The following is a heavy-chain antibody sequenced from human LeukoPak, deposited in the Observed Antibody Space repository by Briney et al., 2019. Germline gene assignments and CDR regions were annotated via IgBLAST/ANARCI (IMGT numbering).Heavy chain of an antibody. CDR2: ISMCGDRI. CDR3: AKARYGDNISDGFDT. J-gene: IGHJ3*02. Sequence: PGGSLRLPCAASGFTFSSYAMSWVRQAPGKGVEWVSCISMCGDRIFCVDSVKGRFTMSRDNFNNTLFLQMRSLRAEDTAVYYCAKARYGDNISDGFDTWGQGTMVTVSS. D-gene: IGHD4-17*01. CDR1: GFTFSSYA. V-gene: IGHV3-23*01.